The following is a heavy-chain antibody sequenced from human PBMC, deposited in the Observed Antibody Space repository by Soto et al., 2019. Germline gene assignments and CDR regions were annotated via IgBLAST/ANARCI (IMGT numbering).Heavy chain of an antibody. D-gene: IGHD3-16*02. CDR2: IKQDESDK. Sequence: GGSLRLSCAVSGFRFRDYWMSWVRQAPGKGLEWVANIKQDESDKYYVDSVRGRFTISRDNAKNALYLQMNSLRVEDTAVYYCAAYCYTMTCTHFHGYSWGQGTQVTVSS. V-gene: IGHV3-7*03. CDR1: GFRFRDYW. J-gene: IGHJ5*02. CDR3: AAYCYTMTCTHFHGYS.